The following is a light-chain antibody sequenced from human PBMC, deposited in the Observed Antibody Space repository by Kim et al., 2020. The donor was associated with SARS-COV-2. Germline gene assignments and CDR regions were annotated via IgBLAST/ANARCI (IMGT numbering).Light chain of an antibody. Sequence: VSPGERATLSGRDSQSVTSNLAWYQQKPGQAPRLLIYGSSIRATGIPDRFRCSGSGTEFTLTLSSLQSEDFALYYCQQYNRWPPYIFGQGTKLEI. V-gene: IGKV3-15*01. CDR3: QQYNRWPPYI. CDR2: GSS. J-gene: IGKJ2*01. CDR1: QSVTSN.